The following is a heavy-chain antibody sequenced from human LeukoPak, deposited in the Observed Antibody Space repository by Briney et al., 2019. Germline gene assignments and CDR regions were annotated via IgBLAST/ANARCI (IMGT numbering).Heavy chain of an antibody. D-gene: IGHD3-22*01. V-gene: IGHV4-59*04. J-gene: IGHJ3*02. CDR3: ANEVRQSVYYDSSGYYPGAFDI. CDR2: IYYSGST. CDR1: GGSISSYY. Sequence: KPSETLSLTCTVSGGSISSYYWSWIRQSPGKGLEWIGNIYYSGSTYYNPSLKSRVTISVDTSKKQFSLKLSSVTAADTAVYYCANEVRQSVYYDSSGYYPGAFDIWGQGTMVTVSS.